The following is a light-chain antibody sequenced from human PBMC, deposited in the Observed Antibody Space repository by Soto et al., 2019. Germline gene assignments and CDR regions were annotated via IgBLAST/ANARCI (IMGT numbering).Light chain of an antibody. V-gene: IGKV1-39*02. CDR3: EDTFLGAGT. CDR2: VAF. CDR1: QSIALS. J-gene: IGKJ5*01. Sequence: DLHMAHYKYFLYASLGYTVTINCRASQSIALSVNWYQQKPGKAPKLLIYVAFTLESGVPSRFSCSGYGTEFTLGMRSRHPCCFAPSNCEDTFLGAGTFTQGRRLEIK.